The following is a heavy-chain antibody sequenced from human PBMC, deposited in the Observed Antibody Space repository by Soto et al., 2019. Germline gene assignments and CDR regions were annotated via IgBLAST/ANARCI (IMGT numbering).Heavy chain of an antibody. CDR3: VVAAQPYYFDY. J-gene: IGHJ4*02. Sequence: SVKVSCKASGGTFSTYTISWVRQAPGQGLEWMGGIIPIFGTANYAQKFQGRVTITADESTSTAYMELRSLRSDDTAVYYCVVAAQPYYFDYWGQGTLVTVSS. V-gene: IGHV1-69*13. CDR2: IIPIFGTA. CDR1: GGTFSTYT. D-gene: IGHD2-15*01.